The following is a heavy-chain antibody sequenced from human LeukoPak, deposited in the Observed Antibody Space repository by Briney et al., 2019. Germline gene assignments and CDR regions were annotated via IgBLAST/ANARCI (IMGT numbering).Heavy chain of an antibody. D-gene: IGHD3-16*01. Sequence: GGSLRLSCAASGFTVSSSYMSWVRQAPGKGLEWVSIISSAGTTYYADSVRGSFTISRDNSKNTVYLQVNSLRDEDTAVYYCARDLEAAITYYFDYWGQGPMVTVSS. V-gene: IGHV3-66*01. CDR2: ISSAGTT. CDR1: GFTVSSSY. J-gene: IGHJ4*02. CDR3: ARDLEAAITYYFDY.